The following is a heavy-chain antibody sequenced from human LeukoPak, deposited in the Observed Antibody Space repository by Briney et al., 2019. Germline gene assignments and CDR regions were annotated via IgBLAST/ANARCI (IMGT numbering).Heavy chain of an antibody. CDR2: IYYSGST. Sequence: SETLSLTCTVSGGSISSYYWSWIRQPPGKGLEWIGYIYYSGSTNYNPSLKSRVTMSVDTSKNQFSLNLSTVTAADTAVYFCAREATSATGRALDYWGQGTLVTVSS. CDR1: GGSISSYY. J-gene: IGHJ4*02. V-gene: IGHV4-59*12. CDR3: AREATSATGRALDY. D-gene: IGHD1-26*01.